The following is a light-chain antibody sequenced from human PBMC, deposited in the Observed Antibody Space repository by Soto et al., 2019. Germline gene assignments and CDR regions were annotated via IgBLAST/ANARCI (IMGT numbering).Light chain of an antibody. Sequence: ENVLTQSPGTLPLSPGERATLSCRASQSFSSSYLAWYQQKPGQSPSLLLYEAASTATGITHRFSGGGSVTDFTLTIRSLQPDDFATYYCQQYDSYWTFGQGTKV. J-gene: IGKJ1*01. V-gene: IGKV3-20*01. CDR1: QSFSSSY. CDR2: EAA. CDR3: QQYDSYWT.